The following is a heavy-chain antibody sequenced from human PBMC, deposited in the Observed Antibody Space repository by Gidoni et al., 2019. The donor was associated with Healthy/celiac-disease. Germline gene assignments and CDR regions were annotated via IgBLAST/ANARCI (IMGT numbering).Heavy chain of an antibody. D-gene: IGHD4-17*01. J-gene: IGHJ4*02. CDR1: GGSISSYY. V-gene: IGHV4-59*01. Sequence: QVQLQESGPGLVKPSETLSLTCTVPGGSISSYYWSWIRQPPGKGLEWIGYIYYSGSTNYNPSLKSRVTISVDTSKNQFSLKLSSVTAADTAVYYCARDYGGTLDYWGQGTLVTVSS. CDR2: IYYSGST. CDR3: ARDYGGTLDY.